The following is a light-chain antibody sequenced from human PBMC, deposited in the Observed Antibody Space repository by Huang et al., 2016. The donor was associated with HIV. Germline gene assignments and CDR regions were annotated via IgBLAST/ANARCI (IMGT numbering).Light chain of an antibody. CDR2: AAS. J-gene: IGKJ1*01. CDR1: QSVGSN. V-gene: IGKV3-15*01. Sequence: EIVMTQSPATLSVSPGERATLSCRASQSVGSNLAWYQKRRGQVPRRLSYAASTRATGIPARFSGSGSGTEFTLTVSSLQSEDFAVYYCQQHNSWPRTFGQGTRV. CDR3: QQHNSWPRT.